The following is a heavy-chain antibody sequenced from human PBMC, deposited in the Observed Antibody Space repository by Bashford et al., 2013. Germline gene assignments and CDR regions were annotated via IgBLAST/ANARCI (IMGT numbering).Heavy chain of an antibody. CDR2: IIPIFGTA. J-gene: IGHJ3*02. CDR3: ARPTVTTLYDAFDI. Sequence: SVKVSCKASGGTFSSYAISWVRQAPGQGLEWMGGIIPIFGTANYAQKFQGRVTITADESTSTAYMELSSLRSEDTAVYYCARPTVTTLYDAFDIVGPRDKWSPSPQ. CDR1: GGTFSSYA. V-gene: IGHV1-69*13. D-gene: IGHD4-17*01.